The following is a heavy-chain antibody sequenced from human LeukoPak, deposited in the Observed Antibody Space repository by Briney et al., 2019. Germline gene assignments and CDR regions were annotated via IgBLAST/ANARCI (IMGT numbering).Heavy chain of an antibody. J-gene: IGHJ4*02. V-gene: IGHV3-23*01. CDR3: TKGGSYAPLDY. CDR1: GFTFSSSA. D-gene: IGHD1-26*01. Sequence: GGSLRLSCAASGFTFSSSAITWVRQAPGKGLEWVSAINSGGDDTVHADSVKGRLTISRDNSKNTLYLQMNSLRAEDTAKYYCTKGGSYAPLDYWGQGTLVTVSS. CDR2: INSGGDDT.